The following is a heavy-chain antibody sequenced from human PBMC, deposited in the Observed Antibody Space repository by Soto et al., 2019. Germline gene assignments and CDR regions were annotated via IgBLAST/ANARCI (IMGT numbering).Heavy chain of an antibody. CDR3: ARHQYSSSLNSAYYSGMDV. CDR1: GYSFTSYW. V-gene: IGHV5-51*01. J-gene: IGHJ6*02. D-gene: IGHD6-13*01. CDR2: IYPGDSDT. Sequence: PGESLKISCKGSGYSFTSYWIGWVRQMPGKGLEWMGIIYPGDSDTRYSPSFQGQVTISADKSISTAYLQWSSLKASDTAMYYCARHQYSSSLNSAYYSGMDVWGQGTTVTVYS.